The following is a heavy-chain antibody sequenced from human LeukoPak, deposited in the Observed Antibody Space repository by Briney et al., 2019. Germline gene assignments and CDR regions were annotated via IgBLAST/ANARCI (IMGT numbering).Heavy chain of an antibody. Sequence: GGSLRLSCAASGFTFSSYAMSWVRQAPGKGLGWVSAISGSGGSTYYADSVKGRFTISRDNSKNTLYLQMNSLRAEDTAVYYCAKDRRDIVVVPAAMFRLGRFDPWGQGTLVTVSS. J-gene: IGHJ5*02. V-gene: IGHV3-23*01. CDR2: ISGSGGST. D-gene: IGHD2-2*01. CDR3: AKDRRDIVVVPAAMFRLGRFDP. CDR1: GFTFSSYA.